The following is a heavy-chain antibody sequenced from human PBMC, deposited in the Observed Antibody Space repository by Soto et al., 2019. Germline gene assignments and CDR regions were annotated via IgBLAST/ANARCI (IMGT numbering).Heavy chain of an antibody. J-gene: IGHJ6*04. CDR2: IHAGNGNT. Sequence: ASVKVSCKASGCTLTNYAIHSVRQAPGQRLEWMGWIHAGNGNTKYSQKFQGRVTIIRDTSASTAYMELSSLRSEDTAVYYCARGGTTIYYYYDMDVRGTGTTVTVFS. CDR3: ARGGTTIYYYYDMDV. CDR1: GCTLTNYA. D-gene: IGHD3-9*01. V-gene: IGHV1-3*01.